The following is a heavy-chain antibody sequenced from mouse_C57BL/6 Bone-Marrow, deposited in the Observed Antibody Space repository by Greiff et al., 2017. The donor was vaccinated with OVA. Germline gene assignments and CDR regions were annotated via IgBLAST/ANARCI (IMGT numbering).Heavy chain of an antibody. J-gene: IGHJ1*03. CDR2: IYPRDGST. CDR1: GYTFTSYD. Sequence: QVQLQQPGPELVKPGASVKLSCKASGYTFTSYDINWVKQRPGQGLEWIGWIYPRDGSTKYNEKFKGKATLTVDTSSSTAYMELHSLTSEDSAVYFCARYYYGSRGYFDVWGTGTTVTVSS. D-gene: IGHD1-1*01. CDR3: ARYYYGSRGYFDV. V-gene: IGHV1-85*01.